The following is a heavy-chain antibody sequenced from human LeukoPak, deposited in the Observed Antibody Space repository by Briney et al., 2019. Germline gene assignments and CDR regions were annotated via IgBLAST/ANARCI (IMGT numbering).Heavy chain of an antibody. D-gene: IGHD3-22*01. Sequence: ASVKVSCKSSGYTFTDYSIHWVRQAPGQGLEWMGWINPNSGDTKYAQKFQGRVTITADKSTSTAYMELSSLRSEDTAVYYCARKVPNDSSGYYYRGQFDPWGQGTLVTVSS. CDR1: GYTFTDYS. CDR3: ARKVPNDSSGYYYRGQFDP. J-gene: IGHJ5*02. V-gene: IGHV1-2*02. CDR2: INPNSGDT.